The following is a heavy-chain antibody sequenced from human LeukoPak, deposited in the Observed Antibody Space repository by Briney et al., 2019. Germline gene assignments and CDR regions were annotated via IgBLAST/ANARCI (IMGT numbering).Heavy chain of an antibody. J-gene: IGHJ3*02. CDR2: IYYSGST. CDR1: GGSISSSSYY. Sequence: SETLSPTCTVSGGSISSSSYYWGWIRQPPGKGLEWIGSIYYSGSTYYNPSLKSRVTISVDTSKNQFSLKLSSVTAADTAVYYCASSLWEDAFDIWGRGTMVTVSS. CDR3: ASSLWEDAFDI. V-gene: IGHV4-39*01. D-gene: IGHD1-26*01.